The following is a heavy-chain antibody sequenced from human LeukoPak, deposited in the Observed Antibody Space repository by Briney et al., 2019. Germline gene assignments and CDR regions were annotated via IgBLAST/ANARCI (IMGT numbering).Heavy chain of an antibody. D-gene: IGHD1-26*01. V-gene: IGHV3-21*01. CDR2: ISSSSSYI. CDR3: ARDAEVGWELPPLVGFDY. CDR1: GFTFSSYS. J-gene: IGHJ4*02. Sequence: PGGSLRLSCAASGFTFSSYSMNWVRQAPGKGLEWVSSISSSSSYIYYADSVKGRYTISRDNAKNSLYLQMNSLRAEDTAVYYCARDAEVGWELPPLVGFDYWGQGTLVTVSS.